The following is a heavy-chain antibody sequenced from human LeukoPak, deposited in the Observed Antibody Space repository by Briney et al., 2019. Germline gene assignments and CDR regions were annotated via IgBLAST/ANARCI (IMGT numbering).Heavy chain of an antibody. D-gene: IGHD4-17*01. CDR3: ARQGTVTDYAFDI. J-gene: IGHJ3*02. Sequence: GESLKISCKGSGYSFTSYWIGWVRQMPGKGLEWMGIIYPGDSDTRYSPSFQGQVTISADKSISTAYLQWSSVKASDTAMYYCARQGTVTDYAFDIWGQGTMVTVSS. CDR1: GYSFTSYW. V-gene: IGHV5-51*01. CDR2: IYPGDSDT.